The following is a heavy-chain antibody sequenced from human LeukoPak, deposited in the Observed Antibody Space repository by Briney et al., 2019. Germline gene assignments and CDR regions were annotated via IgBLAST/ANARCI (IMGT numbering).Heavy chain of an antibody. Sequence: PSETLSLTCTVSGGSISSSGYYWGWVRQPPGKGLEWIGSIYSGGSTYYIPSLKSRLTISLDTSKSQFSLKLSSVTAADTAVYYCARDCGDSSSWYFYNWFDPWGQGTLVTVSS. J-gene: IGHJ5*02. CDR2: IYSGGST. D-gene: IGHD6-13*01. CDR1: GGSISSSGYY. V-gene: IGHV4-39*07. CDR3: ARDCGDSSSWYFYNWFDP.